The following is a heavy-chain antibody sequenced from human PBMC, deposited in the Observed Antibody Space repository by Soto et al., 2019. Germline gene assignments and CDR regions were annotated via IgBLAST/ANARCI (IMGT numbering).Heavy chain of an antibody. J-gene: IGHJ5*02. CDR1: GGPISSGGFY. D-gene: IGHD3-22*01. Sequence: SETLSLTCTVSGGPISSGGFYWSWIRQHPGKGLECIGYIYYSGSTNYNPSLKSRVTISVDTSKNQFSLKLSSVTAADTAVYYCARSGYYYDSSQGSNWFDPWGQGTLVTVSS. V-gene: IGHV4-61*08. CDR2: IYYSGST. CDR3: ARSGYYYDSSQGSNWFDP.